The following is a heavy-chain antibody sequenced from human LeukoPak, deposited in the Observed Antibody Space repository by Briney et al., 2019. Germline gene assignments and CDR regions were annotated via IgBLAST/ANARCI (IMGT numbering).Heavy chain of an antibody. CDR2: ISAYNGNT. V-gene: IGHV1-18*01. CDR1: AYTFSNYG. J-gene: IGHJ4*01. Sequence: ASVKVSCKASAYTFSNYGFNWVRQAPGQGLEWMGWISAYNGNTKYAQNLQGRFTMTTDTSTSTAYMELRSLTSDDTAVYYCARDPRGSYYADYWGQGTLVTVSS. CDR3: ARDPRGSYYADY. D-gene: IGHD1-26*01.